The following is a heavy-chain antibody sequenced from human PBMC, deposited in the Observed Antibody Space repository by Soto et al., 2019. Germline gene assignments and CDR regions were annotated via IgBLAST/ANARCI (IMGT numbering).Heavy chain of an antibody. V-gene: IGHV3-30*18. CDR2: ISYDGSNK. J-gene: IGHJ6*02. Sequence: GGSLRLSCAASGFTFSSYGMHWVRQAPGKGLEWVAVISYDGSNKYYADSVKGRFTISRDNSKNTLYLQMNSLRAEDTAVYYCAKGGVRAEAGPNYYGMDVWGQGTTVTVSS. D-gene: IGHD6-13*01. CDR1: GFTFSSYG. CDR3: AKGGVRAEAGPNYYGMDV.